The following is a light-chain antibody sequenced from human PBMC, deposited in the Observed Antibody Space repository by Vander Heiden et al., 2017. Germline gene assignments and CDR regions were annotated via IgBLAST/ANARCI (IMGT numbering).Light chain of an antibody. CDR3: QQDYNWPWT. J-gene: IGKJ1*01. V-gene: IGKV3-15*01. CDR1: QSVSSN. CDR2: GAS. Sequence: EIVMTQSPATLSVSPGERATLSCRASQSVSSNLAWYQQKPGQAPRLLIYGASTRATGIPATFSASASVTEFTLSISSLQSEDFAVYYCQQDYNWPWTFGQGTRLEMK.